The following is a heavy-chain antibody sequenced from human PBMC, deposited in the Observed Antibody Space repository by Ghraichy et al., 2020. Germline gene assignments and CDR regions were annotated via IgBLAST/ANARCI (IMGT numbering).Heavy chain of an antibody. Sequence: TLSLTCTVSGGSISSGGYYWSWIRPHPGKGLEWIGYIYYSGSTYYNPSLKSRVTISVDTSKNQFSLKLSSVTAADTAVYYCASRYCSGGSCLRINDAFDIWGQGTMVTVSS. J-gene: IGHJ3*02. V-gene: IGHV4-31*03. CDR2: IYYSGST. CDR1: GGSISSGGYY. CDR3: ASRYCSGGSCLRINDAFDI. D-gene: IGHD2-15*01.